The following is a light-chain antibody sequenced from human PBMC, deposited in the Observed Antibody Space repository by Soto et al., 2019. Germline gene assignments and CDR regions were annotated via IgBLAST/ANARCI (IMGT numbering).Light chain of an antibody. CDR3: SSYTGGNPSYV. Sequence: LTQPPSASGSPGQSVTISCTGTSSDVGGYDYVSWYQQHPGKAPKLMIYEVTIRPSGVSDRFSGSKSGNTASLTVSGLQAEDEADYYCSSYTGGNPSYVFGTGTKSPS. J-gene: IGLJ1*01. CDR1: SSDVGGYDY. CDR2: EVT. V-gene: IGLV2-8*01.